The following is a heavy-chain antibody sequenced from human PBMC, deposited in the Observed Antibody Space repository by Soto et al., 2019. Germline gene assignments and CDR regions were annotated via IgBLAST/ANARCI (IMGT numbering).Heavy chain of an antibody. CDR1: GYIFTGYH. V-gene: IGHV1-2*02. CDR3: ARDARGTRGFDEMDI. CDR2: INPNSGDT. Sequence: ASVNVSCKSSGYIFTGYHMHWVRQGPGRGLEWMGWINPNSGDTEYAQNFQGRVTMTRDTSFNLVYMEMSGLMSDDTAVYYCARDARGTRGFDEMDIWGQGTTVTVSS. J-gene: IGHJ6*02. D-gene: IGHD3-9*01.